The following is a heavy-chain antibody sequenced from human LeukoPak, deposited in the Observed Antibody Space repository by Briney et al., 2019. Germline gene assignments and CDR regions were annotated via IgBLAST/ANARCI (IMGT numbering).Heavy chain of an antibody. D-gene: IGHD6-19*01. CDR3: VAVAGHFDY. CDR1: GYTFTGYY. Sequence: ASVKVSCKASGYTFTGYYIHWVRQAPGQGLEWMGRINPNSGGTNYVQKFQGRVTITTDESTSTAYMELSSLRSEDTAVYYCVAVAGHFDYWGQGTLVTVSS. V-gene: IGHV1-2*06. J-gene: IGHJ4*02. CDR2: INPNSGGT.